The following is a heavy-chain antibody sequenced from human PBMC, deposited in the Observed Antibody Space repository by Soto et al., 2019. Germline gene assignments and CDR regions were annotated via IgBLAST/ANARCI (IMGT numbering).Heavy chain of an antibody. Sequence: PGGSLRLSCAASGFTFSSYAMHWVRQAPGKGLEWVAVISYDGSNKYYADSVKGRFTISRDNSKNTLYLQMNSLRAEDTAVYYCARGIDDFDWLLKNWFDPWGQGTLVTVSS. CDR2: ISYDGSNK. J-gene: IGHJ5*02. V-gene: IGHV3-30-3*01. D-gene: IGHD3-9*01. CDR3: ARGIDDFDWLLKNWFDP. CDR1: GFTFSSYA.